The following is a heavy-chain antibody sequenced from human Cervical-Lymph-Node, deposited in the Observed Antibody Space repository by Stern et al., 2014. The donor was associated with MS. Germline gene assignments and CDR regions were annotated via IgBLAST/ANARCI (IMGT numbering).Heavy chain of an antibody. J-gene: IGHJ2*01. CDR2: ISYDGSNK. Sequence: VQLVESGGGVVQPGRSLRLSCAASGFTFSSYGMHWVRQAPGKGLAWVAVISYDGSNKYYADSVKGRFTISRDNSKNTLYLQMNSLRAEDTAVYYCAKDGGGDLYWYFDLWGRGTLVTVSS. CDR1: GFTFSSYG. D-gene: IGHD2-21*02. V-gene: IGHV3-30*18. CDR3: AKDGGGDLYWYFDL.